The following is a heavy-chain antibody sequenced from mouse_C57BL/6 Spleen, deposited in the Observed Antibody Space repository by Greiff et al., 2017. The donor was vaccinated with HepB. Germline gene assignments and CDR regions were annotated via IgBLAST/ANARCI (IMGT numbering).Heavy chain of an antibody. Sequence: EVQLQQSGPELVKPGASVKISCKASGYTFTDYYMNWVKQSHGKSLEWIGDINPNNGGTSYNQKFKGKATLTVDKSSSTAYMELRSLTSEDSAVYYCAKTAQATSSWFAYWGQGTLVTVSA. CDR1: GYTFTDYY. D-gene: IGHD3-2*02. CDR2: INPNNGGT. CDR3: AKTAQATSSWFAY. J-gene: IGHJ3*01. V-gene: IGHV1-26*01.